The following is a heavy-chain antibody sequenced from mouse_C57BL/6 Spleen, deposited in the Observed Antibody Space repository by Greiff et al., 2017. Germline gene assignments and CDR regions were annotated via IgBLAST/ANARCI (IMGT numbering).Heavy chain of an antibody. CDR2: ISGGGGNT. V-gene: IGHV5-9*01. CDR1: GFTFSSYT. Sequence: EVKVVESGGGLVKPGGSLKLSCAASGFTFSSYTMSWVRQTPEKRLEWVATISGGGGNTYYPDSVKGRFTISRDNAKNTLYLQMSSLRSEDTALYYCARHGWYPYYYAMDYWGQGTSVTVSS. J-gene: IGHJ4*01. CDR3: ARHGWYPYYYAMDY. D-gene: IGHD1-1*02.